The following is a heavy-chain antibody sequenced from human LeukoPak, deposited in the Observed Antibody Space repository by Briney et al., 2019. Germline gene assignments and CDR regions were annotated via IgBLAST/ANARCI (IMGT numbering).Heavy chain of an antibody. Sequence: SQTLSLTCALSGDSVSSNSAAWSWIRLSPSRGLEWLGRTYYRSKWYSDYAVSVKSRIIINPDTSKNQFSLQLNSVTPEDTAVYYCAREKVDGSESYHFDYWGQGTLVTVSS. D-gene: IGHD3-10*01. J-gene: IGHJ4*02. CDR3: AREKVDGSESYHFDY. V-gene: IGHV6-1*01. CDR2: TYYRSKWYS. CDR1: GDSVSSNSAA.